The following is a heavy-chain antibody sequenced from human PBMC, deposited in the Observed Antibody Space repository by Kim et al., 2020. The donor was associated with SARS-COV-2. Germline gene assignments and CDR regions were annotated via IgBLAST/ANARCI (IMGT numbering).Heavy chain of an antibody. Sequence: GGSLRLSCAASGFTFSDYYMSWIRQAPGKGLEWVSYISSSSSYTNYADSVKGRFTISRDNAKNSLYLQMNSLRAEDTAVYYCARVGGRRITMIAPNDYWGQGTLVTVSS. J-gene: IGHJ4*02. CDR3: ARVGGRRITMIAPNDY. CDR1: GFTFSDYY. CDR2: ISSSSSYT. V-gene: IGHV3-11*05. D-gene: IGHD3-22*01.